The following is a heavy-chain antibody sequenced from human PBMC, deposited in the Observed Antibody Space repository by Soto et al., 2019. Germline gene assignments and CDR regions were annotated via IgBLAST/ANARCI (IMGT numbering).Heavy chain of an antibody. CDR1: GYSFSDYH. D-gene: IGHD5-18*01. CDR2: INPNSGGT. CDR3: ARDGNFVLRGYSFGFDF. J-gene: IGHJ4*02. Sequence: ASVKVSCKASGYSFSDYHMHWVRQAAGQGLEWMGWINPNSGGTKYAQKFQGRVTMTRDTSISTAYMEVTNVKSDDTAIYYCARDGNFVLRGYSFGFDFWGQGTRVTVSS. V-gene: IGHV1-2*02.